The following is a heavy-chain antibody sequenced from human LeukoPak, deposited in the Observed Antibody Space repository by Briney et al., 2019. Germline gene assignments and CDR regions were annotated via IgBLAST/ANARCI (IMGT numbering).Heavy chain of an antibody. V-gene: IGHV4-59*01. CDR1: GGSISSYY. CDR3: ARVRGEQWLEIIDY. CDR2: IYYSGST. D-gene: IGHD6-19*01. Sequence: PSETLSLTCTVSGGSISSYYWSRIRQPPGKGLEWIGYIYYSGSTNYNPSLKSRVTISVDTSKNQFSLKLSSVTAADTAVYYCARVRGEQWLEIIDYWGQGTLVTVSS. J-gene: IGHJ4*02.